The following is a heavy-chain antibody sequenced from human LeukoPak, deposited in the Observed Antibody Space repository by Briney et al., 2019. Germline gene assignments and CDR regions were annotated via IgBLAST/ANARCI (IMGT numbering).Heavy chain of an antibody. D-gene: IGHD2-21*02. Sequence: PSETLSLTCTVSGGSISSSSYYWGWIRQPPGKGLEWIGSIYYSGSTYYNPSLKSRVTISVDTSKNQFSLKLSSVTAADTAVYYCARRAYCGGDCFWYFDLWGRGTLVTVSS. J-gene: IGHJ2*01. V-gene: IGHV4-39*01. CDR1: GGSISSSSYY. CDR3: ARRAYCGGDCFWYFDL. CDR2: IYYSGST.